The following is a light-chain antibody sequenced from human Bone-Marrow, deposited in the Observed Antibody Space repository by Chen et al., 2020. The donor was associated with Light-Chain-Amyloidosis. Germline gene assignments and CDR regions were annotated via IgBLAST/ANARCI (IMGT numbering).Light chain of an antibody. CDR1: DLPTKY. CDR2: RDT. V-gene: IGLV3-25*03. J-gene: IGLJ2*01. CDR3: QSADSSGTYEVI. Sequence: SYELTQPPSVSVSPGQTARITCSGDDLPTKYAYWYQQKPGQAPVLVIHRDTERPSGISALFSGSSSGTTATLTISGVQAEDAADYHCQSADSSGTYEVIFGGGTKLTVL.